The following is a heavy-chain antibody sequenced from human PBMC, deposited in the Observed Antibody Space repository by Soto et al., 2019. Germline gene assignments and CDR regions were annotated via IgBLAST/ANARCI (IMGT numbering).Heavy chain of an antibody. CDR3: ARDAAVAGTGFDP. CDR2: INPNSGGT. V-gene: IGHV1-2*04. D-gene: IGHD6-19*01. J-gene: IGHJ5*02. Sequence: AAVKVSCKASGYTFTGYYMHWVRQAPGHRLEWMGWINPNSGGTNYAQKSQGWVTMTRDMYISTAYIELSRLRSDDTAVYYCARDAAVAGTGFDPWGQGTPANVSS. CDR1: GYTFTGYY.